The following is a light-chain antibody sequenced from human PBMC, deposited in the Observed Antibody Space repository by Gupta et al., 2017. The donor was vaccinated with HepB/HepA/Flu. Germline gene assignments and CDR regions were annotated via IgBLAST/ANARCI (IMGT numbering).Light chain of an antibody. J-gene: IGLJ3*02. CDR1: SSNIGSNT. CDR3: AAWDDSLSGVV. CDR2: NNN. Sequence: QSVLTQPPSASEPPGQRVAIPCSGSSSNIGSNTVSRYPQHPGTAPKLLIYNNNQRPSGVPDRFSGSKSGTSASLAISGLQSEDEADYYCAAWDDSLSGVVFGGGTKLTVL. V-gene: IGLV1-44*01.